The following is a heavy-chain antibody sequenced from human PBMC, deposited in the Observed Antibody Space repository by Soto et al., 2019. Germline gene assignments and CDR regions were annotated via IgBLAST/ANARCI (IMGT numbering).Heavy chain of an antibody. CDR1: GGTFSSYT. CDR3: SRGGGHCGGDWYPGSSNSYFDN. J-gene: IGHJ4*02. Sequence: QVQLVQSGAEVKKHGSSAKVSCQASGGTFSSYTISWVRRAPGQGLEWLGMIIPILGIANYAQKFQGRVTITADKSTSTAYMDLSSRRCEDTPVYYCSRGGGHCGGDWYPGSSNSYFDNWGPGTLVTVS. D-gene: IGHD2-21*02. CDR2: IIPILGIA. V-gene: IGHV1-69*02.